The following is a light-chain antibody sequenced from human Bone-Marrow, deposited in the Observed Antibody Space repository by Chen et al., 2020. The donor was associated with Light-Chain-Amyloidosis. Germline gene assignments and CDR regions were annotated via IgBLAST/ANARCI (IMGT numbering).Light chain of an antibody. J-gene: IGLJ2*01. V-gene: IGLV3-25*03. CDR2: RDT. CDR3: QSADSSGTDEVI. CDR1: DLPTKY. Sequence: SYELTQPPSVSVSPGQTARITCSGDDLPTKYAYWYQQKPGQAPVLVLHRDTERHSGISERFSGSSSGTPDTLTISGVQAEDEADYHCQSADSSGTDEVIFGGGTKRTVL.